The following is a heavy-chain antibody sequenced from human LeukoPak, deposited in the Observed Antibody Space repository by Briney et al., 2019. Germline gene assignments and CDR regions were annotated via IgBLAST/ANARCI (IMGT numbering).Heavy chain of an antibody. CDR2: IYHSGST. CDR1: GYSISSGYY. D-gene: IGHD4-17*01. V-gene: IGHV4-38-2*02. J-gene: IGHJ3*02. Sequence: SETLSLTCTVSGYSISSGYYWGWIRQPPGKGLEWIGSIYHSGSTYYNPSLKSRVTISVDTSKNQFSLKLSSVTAADTAVYYCASPGDYGDYFDAFDIWGQGTMVTVSS. CDR3: ASPGDYGDYFDAFDI.